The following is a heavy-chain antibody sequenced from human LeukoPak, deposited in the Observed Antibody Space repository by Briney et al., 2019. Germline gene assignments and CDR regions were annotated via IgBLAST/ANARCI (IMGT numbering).Heavy chain of an antibody. V-gene: IGHV3-23*01. CDR1: GLILSLLD. J-gene: IGHJ4*02. D-gene: IGHD3-10*01. CDR3: AKALLVRGVTDNDY. CDR2: ISGSGGST. Sequence: PGGSLRLSCTASGLILSLLDMSWLRQAPGKGLEWVSTISGSGGSTYYADSVKGRFTISRDNSQNTLYLQMNSLRAEDTAVYYRAKALLVRGVTDNDYWGQGTLVTVSS.